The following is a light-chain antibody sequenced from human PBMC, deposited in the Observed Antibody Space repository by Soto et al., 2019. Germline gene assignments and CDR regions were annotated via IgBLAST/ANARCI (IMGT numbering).Light chain of an antibody. CDR1: QSLLHSDGKTY. V-gene: IGKV2-29*01. Sequence: DIVMTQTPLSLSVTPGQPASISCKSSQSLLHSDGKTYLYWYLQKPGQSPQLLIYEVSSRFSGVPDRFSGSGSGTDFTLTISSLQPEDFATYYCQQFNNFIFTFGPGTKVDIK. CDR3: QQFNNFIFT. CDR2: EVS. J-gene: IGKJ3*01.